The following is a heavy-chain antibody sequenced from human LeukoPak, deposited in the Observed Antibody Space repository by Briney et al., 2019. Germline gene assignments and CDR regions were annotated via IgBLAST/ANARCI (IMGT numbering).Heavy chain of an antibody. CDR3: AKALVGEGYYFDY. J-gene: IGHJ4*02. D-gene: IGHD3-10*01. V-gene: IGHV3-23*01. CDR2: VSGSGGST. Sequence: GGSLRLSCAASEFTFSTYAMSWVRQPPGKGLEWVSGVSGSGGSTYYADSVKGRFTISRDNSKKTLYLQLNSLRPEDTAVYYCAKALVGEGYYFDYWGQGTLVTVSS. CDR1: EFTFSTYA.